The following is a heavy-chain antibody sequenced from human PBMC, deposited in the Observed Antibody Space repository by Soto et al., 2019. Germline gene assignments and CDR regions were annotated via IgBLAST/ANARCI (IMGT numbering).Heavy chain of an antibody. V-gene: IGHV1-69*13. CDR2: IIPIFGTA. CDR1: GGTFSSYG. D-gene: IGHD5-18*01. J-gene: IGHJ4*02. Sequence: GASVKVSCKASGGTFSSYGISWVRQGPGQGLEWMGGIIPIFGTANYAQKFQGRVTITADESTSTAYMELSSLRSEDTAVYYCASLRAAMASFDYWGQGTLVTVSS. CDR3: ASLRAAMASFDY.